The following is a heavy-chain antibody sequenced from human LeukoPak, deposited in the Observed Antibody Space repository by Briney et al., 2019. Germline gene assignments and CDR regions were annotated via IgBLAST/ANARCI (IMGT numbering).Heavy chain of an antibody. CDR3: AKRRDGYNYFLDY. D-gene: IGHD5-24*01. CDR2: ISYDGSNK. J-gene: IGHJ4*02. Sequence: PGGSLRLSCAASGFTFSSYAMSWVRQAPGKGLEWVAVISYDGSNKYYADSVKGRFTISRDNSKNTLYLQMNSLRAEDTAVYYCAKRRDGYNYFLDYWGQGTLVTVSS. V-gene: IGHV3-30*18. CDR1: GFTFSSYA.